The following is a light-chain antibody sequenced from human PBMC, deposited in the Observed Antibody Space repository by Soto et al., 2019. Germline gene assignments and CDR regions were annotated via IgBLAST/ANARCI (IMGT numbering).Light chain of an antibody. CDR3: QQYGSSPPIT. Sequence: EIVLTQSPGTLSLSPGERATLSCRASQSVSSSYLAWYQQKPSQAPRLLIYGASSRATGIPDRFSGSGSGTDFTLTISRLEPEDFAVYYCQQYGSSPPITFGQGTRLET. V-gene: IGKV3-20*01. CDR2: GAS. J-gene: IGKJ5*01. CDR1: QSVSSSY.